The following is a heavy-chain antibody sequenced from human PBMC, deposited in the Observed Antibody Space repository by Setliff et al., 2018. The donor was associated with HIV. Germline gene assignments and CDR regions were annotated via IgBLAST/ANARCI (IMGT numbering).Heavy chain of an antibody. CDR1: GFTFSSYA. Sequence: SCAASGFTFSSYAMHWVRQAPGKGLEWVAVISYDGSNKYYADSVKGRFTISRDNSKNTLYLQMNSLRAEDTAVYYCARDPSGYKFFDYWGQGTLVTVSS. J-gene: IGHJ4*02. CDR2: ISYDGSNK. V-gene: IGHV3-30*01. D-gene: IGHD5-12*01. CDR3: ARDPSGYKFFDY.